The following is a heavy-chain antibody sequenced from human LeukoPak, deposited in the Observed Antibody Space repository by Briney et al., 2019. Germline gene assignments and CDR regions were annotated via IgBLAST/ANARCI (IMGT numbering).Heavy chain of an antibody. D-gene: IGHD5-18*01. CDR1: GFTFSSHT. CDR3: ARDLGHSHGHPLDY. J-gene: IGHJ4*02. Sequence: GGSLRLSCAASGFTFSSHTMHWVRQAPGKGLEWVALILYDGSNKYYADSVKGRFTISRDNSKNTLYLEMSSLRPEDTAVFYCARDLGHSHGHPLDYWGQGTLVTVSS. V-gene: IGHV3-30-3*01. CDR2: ILYDGSNK.